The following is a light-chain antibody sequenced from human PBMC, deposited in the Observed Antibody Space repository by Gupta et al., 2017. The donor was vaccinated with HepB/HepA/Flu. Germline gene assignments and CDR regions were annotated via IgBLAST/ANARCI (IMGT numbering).Light chain of an antibody. Sequence: QSVLTQPPSVSGPPGQRVTISCTGSSSNIGSGYDVHWYQQLPGTAPKLLIYDKNNRPSGVPDRFSGSKSGTSASLAITGLQAEDEADYYCQSYDSSLSGSKVFGGGTKLTVL. CDR1: SSNIGSGYD. V-gene: IGLV1-40*01. J-gene: IGLJ2*01. CDR3: QSYDSSLSGSKV. CDR2: DKN.